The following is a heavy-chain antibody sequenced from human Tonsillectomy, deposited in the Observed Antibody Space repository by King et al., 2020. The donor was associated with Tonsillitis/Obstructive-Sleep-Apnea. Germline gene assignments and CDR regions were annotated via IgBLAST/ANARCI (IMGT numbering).Heavy chain of an antibody. V-gene: IGHV3-53*01. Sequence: VQLVESGGGLIQPGGSLRLSCAASGFTVSSNYMSWVRQAPGKGLEWVSVIYSGGSTYYADSWKGRFTISRDNSKNTLYLQMNSLRAEDTAVYYCARDHVGYYYMDVWGKGTTVTVSS. CDR2: IYSGGST. CDR3: ARDHVGYYYMDV. CDR1: GFTVSSNY. D-gene: IGHD2-15*01. J-gene: IGHJ6*03.